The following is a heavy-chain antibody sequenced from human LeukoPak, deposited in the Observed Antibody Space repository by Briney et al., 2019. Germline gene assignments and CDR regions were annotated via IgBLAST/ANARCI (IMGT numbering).Heavy chain of an antibody. Sequence: GGSLRLSCAASRFTFNSYAMSWVRQAPGKGLEWVSVIGGSNGITFYVGSVKGRFTISRDNSKNTLYLQMNSLRAEDTAVYYCAKDRKATVVPYFDYWGQGTLVTVSS. CDR1: RFTFNSYA. CDR2: IGGSNGIT. D-gene: IGHD4-23*01. J-gene: IGHJ4*02. V-gene: IGHV3-23*01. CDR3: AKDRKATVVPYFDY.